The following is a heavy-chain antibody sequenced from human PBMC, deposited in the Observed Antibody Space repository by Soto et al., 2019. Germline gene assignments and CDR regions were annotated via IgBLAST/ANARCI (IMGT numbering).Heavy chain of an antibody. Sequence: ESGGGVVQPGGCLRLSCAASGFTFSSYGMHWVRQAPGTGLEWVAVIWYDGSNKYYADSVKGRFTISRDNSKNTLYLQMNSLRAEDTAVYYCARDGYCSGGSCYSVPVFDYWGQGTLVTVSS. CDR1: GFTFSSYG. D-gene: IGHD2-15*01. J-gene: IGHJ4*02. V-gene: IGHV3-33*01. CDR3: ARDGYCSGGSCYSVPVFDY. CDR2: IWYDGSNK.